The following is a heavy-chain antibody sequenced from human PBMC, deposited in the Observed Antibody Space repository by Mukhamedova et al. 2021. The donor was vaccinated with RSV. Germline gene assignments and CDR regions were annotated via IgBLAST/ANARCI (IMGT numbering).Heavy chain of an antibody. J-gene: IGHJ4*02. Sequence: ASGGSPYYADSVKGRFTISRDNSKYTLYLQMSSLRAEDTAVYYCAKAPDHDFWSGYFNGRGHYFDSWGQGTLVTVSS. CDR2: ASGGSP. V-gene: IGHV3-23*01. D-gene: IGHD3-3*01. CDR3: AKAPDHDFWSGYFNGRGHYFDS.